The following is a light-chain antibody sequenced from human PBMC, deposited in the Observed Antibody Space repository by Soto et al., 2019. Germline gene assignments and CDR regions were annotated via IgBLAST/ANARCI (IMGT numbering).Light chain of an antibody. V-gene: IGLV2-14*03. J-gene: IGLJ1*01. CDR2: DVT. CDR3: ISYTSSRTYV. CDR1: SSDVGNYKS. Sequence: QSALTQPASVSGSPGQSITISCTGSSSDVGNYKSVSWYQQHPGKAPKLMIYDVTNRPSGVANRFSGSKSGNTASLTISGLQAEDEADYYCISYTSSRTYVFGTGTKLTVL.